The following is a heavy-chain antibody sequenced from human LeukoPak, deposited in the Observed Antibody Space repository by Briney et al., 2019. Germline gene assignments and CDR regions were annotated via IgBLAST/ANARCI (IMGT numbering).Heavy chain of an antibody. D-gene: IGHD2-15*01. J-gene: IGHJ6*03. Sequence: GGSLRLSCAASGFTFSSYGMSWVRQAPGKGLEWVSTISGSGDSTYYADSVKGRFTISRDNAKNSLYLQMNSLRAEDTAVYYCAGLGYCSGGSCYRWSYMDVWGKGTTVTISS. CDR3: AGLGYCSGGSCYRWSYMDV. CDR2: ISGSGDST. V-gene: IGHV3-23*01. CDR1: GFTFSSYG.